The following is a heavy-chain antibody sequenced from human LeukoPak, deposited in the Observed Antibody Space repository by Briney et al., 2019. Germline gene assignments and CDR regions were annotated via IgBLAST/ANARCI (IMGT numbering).Heavy chain of an antibody. CDR2: IYYSGST. D-gene: IGHD1-7*01. CDR1: GGSISSGGYC. V-gene: IGHV4-31*03. Sequence: PSQTLSLTCTVSGGSISSGGYCWSWIRQHPGKGLEWIGYIYYSGSTYYNPSLKSRVTISVDTSKNQFSLKLSSVTAADTAVYYCARGTTALGFDPWGQGTLVTVSS. J-gene: IGHJ5*02. CDR3: ARGTTALGFDP.